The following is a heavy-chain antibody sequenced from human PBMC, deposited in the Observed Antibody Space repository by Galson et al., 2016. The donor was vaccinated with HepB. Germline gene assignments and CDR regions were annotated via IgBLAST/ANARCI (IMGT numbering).Heavy chain of an antibody. J-gene: IGHJ4*02. Sequence: SLRLSCAASGFTFRNYRMNWVRQAPGKGLEWVSSISSGSAYTYSADSVKGRFTISRDNAKNSLYLQMNSLRDEDTAVYYCASQWVAVDYWGRGTLVTVSS. D-gene: IGHD2-15*01. CDR3: ASQWVAVDY. V-gene: IGHV3-21*01. CDR1: GFTFRNYR. CDR2: ISSGSAYT.